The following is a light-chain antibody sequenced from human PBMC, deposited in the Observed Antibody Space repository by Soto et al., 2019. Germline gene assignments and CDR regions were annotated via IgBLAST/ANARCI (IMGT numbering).Light chain of an antibody. CDR2: AVS. Sequence: IQMTQSPSSLSASVGDRVTITCRASQSISSYLNWYQQKPGRAPKLLIFAVSTLQGGVPSRFSGSGSGTDFTLTITSLQPEDFATYSCQQSYSTPRTFGQGTRLEIK. V-gene: IGKV1-39*01. CDR1: QSISSY. CDR3: QQSYSTPRT. J-gene: IGKJ2*02.